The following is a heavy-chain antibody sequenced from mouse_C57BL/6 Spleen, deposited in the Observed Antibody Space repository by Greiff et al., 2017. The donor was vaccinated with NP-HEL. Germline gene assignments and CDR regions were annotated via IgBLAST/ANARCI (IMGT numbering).Heavy chain of an antibody. CDR3: APLEDYDGAWFAY. CDR1: GFTFSSYG. Sequence: VQLKESGGDLVKPGGSLKLSCAASGFTFSSYGMSWVRQTPDKRLEWVATISSGGSYTYYPDSVKGRFTISRDNAKNTLYLQMSSLKSEDTAMYYCAPLEDYDGAWFAYWGQGTLVTVSA. D-gene: IGHD2-4*01. J-gene: IGHJ3*01. V-gene: IGHV5-6*01. CDR2: ISSGGSYT.